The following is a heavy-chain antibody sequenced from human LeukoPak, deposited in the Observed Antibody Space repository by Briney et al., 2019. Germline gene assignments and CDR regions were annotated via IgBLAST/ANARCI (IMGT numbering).Heavy chain of an antibody. D-gene: IGHD6-19*01. CDR1: GGSISSSSYY. CDR3: ARHRRGAVAGTANFDY. J-gene: IGHJ4*02. Sequence: SETLSLTCTVSGGSISSSSYYWGWIRQPPGKGLEWIGSIYYSGSIYYNPSLKSRVTISVDTSKNQFSLKLSSVTAADTAVYYCARHRRGAVAGTANFDYWGQGTLVTVSS. CDR2: IYYSGSI. V-gene: IGHV4-39*01.